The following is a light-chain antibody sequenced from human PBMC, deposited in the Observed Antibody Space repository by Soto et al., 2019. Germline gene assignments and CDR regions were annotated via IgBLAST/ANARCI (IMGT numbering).Light chain of an antibody. CDR3: QSQDRSLSASV. V-gene: IGLV1-40*01. CDR1: NSNIGAGYD. CDR2: GNN. J-gene: IGLJ3*02. Sequence: QSVLTQPPSVSGAPGQRVTISCTGSNSNIGAGYDVHWYQQLPGIAPKLLIYGNNIRPSGVPDRFSGSKSGTSASLTITGLPAEDEDEYYCQSQDRSLSASVFGGGTKVTVL.